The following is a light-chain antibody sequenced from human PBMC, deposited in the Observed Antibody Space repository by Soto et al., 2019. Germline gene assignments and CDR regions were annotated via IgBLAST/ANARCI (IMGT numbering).Light chain of an antibody. Sequence: QCVPRSPAPASWAPARRVTISCTRSSASIGAAYNVDWYQQLPGTAPKLLIYGNNNRPSGVPARFSGSKSGTSASLAIAGLQAEDEGDYYCQSYDSSLTGYLFGTGTKVTV. CDR3: QSYDSSLTGYL. CDR2: GNN. CDR1: SASIGAAYN. J-gene: IGLJ1*01. V-gene: IGLV1-40*01.